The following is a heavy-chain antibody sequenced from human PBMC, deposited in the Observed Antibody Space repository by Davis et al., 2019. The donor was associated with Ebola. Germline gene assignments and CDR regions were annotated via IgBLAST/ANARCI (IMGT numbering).Heavy chain of an antibody. J-gene: IGHJ4*02. CDR2: ISAYNGNT. V-gene: IGHV1-18*01. CDR3: ARSPYYDFWSGYWD. CDR1: GYTFTSYG. D-gene: IGHD3-3*01. Sequence: ASVKVSCKASGYTFTSYGISWVRQAPGQGLEWMGWISAYNGNTNYAQKLQGRVTMTTDTSTSTAYMELRSLRSDDTAVYYCARSPYYDFWSGYWDWGQGTLVTVSS.